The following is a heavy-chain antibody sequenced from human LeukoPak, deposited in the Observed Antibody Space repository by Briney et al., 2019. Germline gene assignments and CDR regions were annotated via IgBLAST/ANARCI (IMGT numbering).Heavy chain of an antibody. J-gene: IGHJ4*02. CDR3: ARVVASTSIDS. CDR1: GGSFSGYY. CDR2: INHSGST. Sequence: SETLSLTCAVYGGSFSGYYWSWIRQPPGKGLEWIGEINHSGSTNYNPSLESRVTISVDTSKNQFSLKVTSVTAADTALYYCARVVASTSIDSWGQGILVTVSS. D-gene: IGHD2-15*01. V-gene: IGHV4-34*01.